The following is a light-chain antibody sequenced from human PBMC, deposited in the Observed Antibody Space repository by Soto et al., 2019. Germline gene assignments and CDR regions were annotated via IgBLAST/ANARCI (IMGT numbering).Light chain of an antibody. CDR1: SSDVGGYNY. CDR3: SSYTSSSISYV. J-gene: IGLJ1*01. Sequence: QSALTQPPSASGSPGQSVTISCTGTSSDVGGYNYVSWYQQHPGKAPKLMIYEVSKRPSGVPDRFSGSKSGNTASLTVSGLQAEDEADYYCSSYTSSSISYVFGTGTKLTVL. CDR2: EVS. V-gene: IGLV2-8*01.